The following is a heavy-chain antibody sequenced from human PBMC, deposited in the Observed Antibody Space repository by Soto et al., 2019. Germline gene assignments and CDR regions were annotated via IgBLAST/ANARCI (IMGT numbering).Heavy chain of an antibody. D-gene: IGHD2-2*02. J-gene: IGHJ6*02. CDR3: ARVPIPLFYGMDV. Sequence: QVQLVQSGAEVKKPGSSVKVSCKASGGTFSSHIISWVRQAPGQGLEWMGRIIPILGVANYAQKFQGRVTITADKSTXXXXXXXXXXXXXXXXXXXXARVPIPLFYGMDVWGQGTTVTVSS. CDR2: IIPILGVA. CDR1: GGTFSSHI. V-gene: IGHV1-69*02.